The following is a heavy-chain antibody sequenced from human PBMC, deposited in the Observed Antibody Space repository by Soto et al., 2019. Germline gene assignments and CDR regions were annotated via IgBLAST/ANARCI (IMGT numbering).Heavy chain of an antibody. Sequence: PGGSLRLSCAASGFPFSTTDMSWVRQAPGKGLEWVSTIGGSGETTYYADSVKGRFTISRDNSKNTLYLQMNSLRADVTALYYCAKNSGWFNTWGQGALVTVSS. V-gene: IGHV3-23*01. D-gene: IGHD3-10*01. CDR2: IGGSGETT. CDR1: GFPFSTTD. CDR3: AKNSGWFNT. J-gene: IGHJ5*02.